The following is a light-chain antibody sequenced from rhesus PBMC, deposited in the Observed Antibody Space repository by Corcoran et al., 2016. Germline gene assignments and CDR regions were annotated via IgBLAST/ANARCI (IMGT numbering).Light chain of an antibody. J-gene: IGKJ4*01. Sequence: DIQMTQSPSSLSASVGDRVTITCRASQVINDYLSWYQPKPGKAPNLLIYYTANLGRGVPSRFSGGGSGTDYTLTISSLQPEDVATYYCQQYKNAPLTFGGGTKVEI. CDR2: YTA. V-gene: IGKV1-66*01. CDR1: QVINDY. CDR3: QQYKNAPLT.